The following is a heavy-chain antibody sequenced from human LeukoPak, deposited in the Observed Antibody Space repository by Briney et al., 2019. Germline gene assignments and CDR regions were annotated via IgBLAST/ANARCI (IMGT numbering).Heavy chain of an antibody. CDR2: IRYDGSNK. D-gene: IGHD6-19*01. CDR3: AIIAVADQSFDY. J-gene: IGHJ4*02. Sequence: PGGSLRLSCAASGFTFSSYGMHWVRQAPGKGLEWVAFIRYDGSNKYYADSVKGRFTISRDNSKNTLYLQMNSLRAEDTAVYYCAIIAVADQSFDYWGQGTLVTVSS. V-gene: IGHV3-30*02. CDR1: GFTFSSYG.